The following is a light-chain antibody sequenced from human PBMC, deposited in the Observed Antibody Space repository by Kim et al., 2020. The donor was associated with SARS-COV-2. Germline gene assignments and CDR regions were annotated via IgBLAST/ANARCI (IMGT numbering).Light chain of an antibody. Sequence: ASVGDRVTITCQASQDISNYLNWYQQKPGKAPKLLIYDASNLETGVPSRFSGSGSGTDFTCTISSLQPEDIATYYCQQYDNLLITFGQGTRLEIK. V-gene: IGKV1-33*01. CDR1: QDISNY. CDR2: DAS. CDR3: QQYDNLLIT. J-gene: IGKJ5*01.